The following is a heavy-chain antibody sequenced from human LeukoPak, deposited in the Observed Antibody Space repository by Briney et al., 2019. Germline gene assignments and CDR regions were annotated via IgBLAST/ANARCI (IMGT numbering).Heavy chain of an antibody. CDR1: GLTVRSNY. CDR3: ALGPISADY. CDR2: IYGGGST. Sequence: PGGSLRLSCAASGLTVRSNYMSWVRQAPGKGLEWVSVIYGGGSTYYADSVKGRFTISRDYSQNTLYLQMNSLRAEDTAVYYCALGPISADYWGQGTLVTVSS. J-gene: IGHJ4*02. V-gene: IGHV3-66*01.